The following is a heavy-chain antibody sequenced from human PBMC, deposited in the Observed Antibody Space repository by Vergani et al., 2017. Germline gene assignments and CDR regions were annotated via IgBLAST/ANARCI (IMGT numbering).Heavy chain of an antibody. CDR1: GFTFSSYG. CDR2: IWYDGSNK. J-gene: IGHJ6*03. D-gene: IGHD6-13*01. V-gene: IGHV3-33*01. Sequence: QVQLVESGGGVVQPGRSLRLSCAASGFTFSSYGMHWVRQAPGKGLEWVAVIWYDGSNKYYADSVKGRFTISRENSKNTLYLQMNSLRAEDTAVYYCARDAIAAAQRGYYYYMDVWGKGTTVTVSS. CDR3: ARDAIAAAQRGYYYYMDV.